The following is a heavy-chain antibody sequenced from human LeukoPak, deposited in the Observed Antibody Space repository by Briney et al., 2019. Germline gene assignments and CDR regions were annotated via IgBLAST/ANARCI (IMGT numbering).Heavy chain of an antibody. V-gene: IGHV3-30*18. CDR2: ISYDERNK. D-gene: IGHD1-26*01. CDR3: AKDLSIVGATGLDS. Sequence: GGSLRLSCAASGFTFSSYGMHWVRQVPGKGLEWVAVISYDERNKFYADSVKGRFTTSRDNSKNTLYMQMDSLRAEDTAVYYCAKDLSIVGATGLDSWGQGTLVTVSS. J-gene: IGHJ4*02. CDR1: GFTFSSYG.